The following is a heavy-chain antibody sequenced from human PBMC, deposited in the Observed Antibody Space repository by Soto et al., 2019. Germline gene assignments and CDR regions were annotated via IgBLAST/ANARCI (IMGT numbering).Heavy chain of an antibody. CDR3: ARPLRLDYYDSSGDGAFDI. D-gene: IGHD3-22*01. V-gene: IGHV1-69*13. CDR1: GGTFSSYA. Sequence: ASVKVSCKASGGTFSSYAISWVRQAPGQGLEWMGGIIPIFGTANYAQKFQGRVTITADGSTSTAYMELSSLRSEDTAVYYCARPLRLDYYDSSGDGAFDIWGQGTMVTVSS. CDR2: IIPIFGTA. J-gene: IGHJ3*02.